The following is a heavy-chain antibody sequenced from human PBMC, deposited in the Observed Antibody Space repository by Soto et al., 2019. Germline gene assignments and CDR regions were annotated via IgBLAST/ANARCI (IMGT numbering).Heavy chain of an antibody. J-gene: IGHJ6*02. Sequence: GGSLRLSCAGSGFTLSTYEMNWVRQAPGKGLEWVSYISTGGNSIYYADSVKGRFTIARDNGKNSVCLQMSSLRAEDTATYYCARERGGLSGADVWGQRTTVTVSS. D-gene: IGHD1-26*01. CDR3: ARERGGLSGADV. V-gene: IGHV3-48*03. CDR1: GFTLSTYE. CDR2: ISTGGNSI.